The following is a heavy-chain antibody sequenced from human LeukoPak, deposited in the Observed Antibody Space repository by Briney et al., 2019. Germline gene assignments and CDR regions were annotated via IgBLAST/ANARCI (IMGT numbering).Heavy chain of an antibody. Sequence: PGESLRISCKGSGYSFTSYWISWVRQIPGKGLEWMGSIDSSDSYTNYSPSFQGHVTISADKSFSTAYLQWSSLKASDTAMYYCATLVGGIAVAGIRNWGQGTLVTVSS. CDR2: IDSSDSYT. D-gene: IGHD6-19*01. V-gene: IGHV5-10-1*01. J-gene: IGHJ4*02. CDR1: GYSFTSYW. CDR3: ATLVGGIAVAGIRN.